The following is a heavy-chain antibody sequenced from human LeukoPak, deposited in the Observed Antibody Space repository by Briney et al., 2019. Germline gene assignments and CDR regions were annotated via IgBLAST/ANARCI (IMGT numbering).Heavy chain of an antibody. CDR2: IYHSGYT. J-gene: IGHJ4*02. CDR3: ARSGRDGSGYYLRYFDY. Sequence: SETLSLTCTVSGGSISSYYWSWIRQPPGKGLEWIASIYHSGYTYYNASLKSRVTLSVDTSKNQFSLNLRSVTAADTAVYYCARSGRDGSGYYLRYFDYWGQGSLVIVSS. V-gene: IGHV4-59*04. CDR1: GGSISSYY. D-gene: IGHD3-22*01.